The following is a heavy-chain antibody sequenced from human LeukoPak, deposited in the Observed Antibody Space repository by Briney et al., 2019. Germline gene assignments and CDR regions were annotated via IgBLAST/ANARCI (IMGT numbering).Heavy chain of an antibody. V-gene: IGHV1-18*01. CDR1: GYTFTSYG. J-gene: IGHJ5*02. CDR3: ARALYYYGSGSSNWFDP. Sequence: ASVKVSCKASGYTFTSYGISRVRQAPGQGLEWMGWISAYNGNTNYAQKLQGRVTMTTDTSTSTAYMELRSLRSDDTAVYYCARALYYYGSGSSNWFDPWGQGTLVTVSS. D-gene: IGHD3-10*01. CDR2: ISAYNGNT.